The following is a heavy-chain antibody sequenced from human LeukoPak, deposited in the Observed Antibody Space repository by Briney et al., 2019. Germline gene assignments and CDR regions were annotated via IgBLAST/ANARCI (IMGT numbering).Heavy chain of an antibody. V-gene: IGHV3-15*01. J-gene: IGHJ4*02. CDR2: IKARSDGGRT. Sequence: GGSLRLSCAASGFTFSNAWMTWVRQAPGKGLEWVARIKARSDGGRTDYAATVTGRFIISRDDSKNMLYLQMNSLNTEDTAMYYCTRKSYFENWGQGTLVTVSS. CDR3: TRKSYFEN. CDR1: GFTFSNAW.